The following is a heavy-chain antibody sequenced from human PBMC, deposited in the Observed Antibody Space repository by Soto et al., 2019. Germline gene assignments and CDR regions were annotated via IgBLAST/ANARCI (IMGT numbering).Heavy chain of an antibody. Sequence: QVQLVESGGGVVQPGRSLRLSCAASGFTFSSYGMHWVRQAPGKGLEWVALISFDGGEKFYPDSVKGRFTIFRDNSKNTLYLQMDSLRPEDTAVYYCAKEKQLLPDYWGQGTLVTVSS. V-gene: IGHV3-30*18. CDR2: ISFDGGEK. J-gene: IGHJ4*02. CDR1: GFTFSSYG. CDR3: AKEKQLLPDY. D-gene: IGHD2-2*01.